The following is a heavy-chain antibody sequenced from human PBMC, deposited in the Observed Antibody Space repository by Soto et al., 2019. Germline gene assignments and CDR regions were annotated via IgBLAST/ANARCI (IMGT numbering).Heavy chain of an antibody. CDR3: ARVSGYSSSSYYYYGMDV. Sequence: GGSLRLSCAASGFTFSSYAMHWVRQAPGKGLEWVAVISYDGSNKYYADSVKGRFTISRDNSKNTLYLQMNSLRAEDTAVYYCARVSGYSSSSYYYYGMDVSGQGTTVTV. V-gene: IGHV3-30-3*01. CDR2: ISYDGSNK. J-gene: IGHJ6*02. D-gene: IGHD6-6*01. CDR1: GFTFSSYA.